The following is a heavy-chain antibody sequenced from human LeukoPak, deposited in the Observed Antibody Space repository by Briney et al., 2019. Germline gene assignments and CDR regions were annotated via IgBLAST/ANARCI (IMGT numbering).Heavy chain of an antibody. CDR1: GFTVSSYC. Sequence: PGGSLRLSCAASGFTVSSYCMHWVRQAPGKGLEWVAVIWYDGSNNYYADCVKGRLTISRDNSTNTLYMKMNSRRAEDTAVYYCARGKQFWSGYYTGIEYCGQGTLVTVSS. V-gene: IGHV3-33*01. CDR2: IWYDGSNN. J-gene: IGHJ4*02. CDR3: ARGKQFWSGYYTGIEY. D-gene: IGHD3-3*01.